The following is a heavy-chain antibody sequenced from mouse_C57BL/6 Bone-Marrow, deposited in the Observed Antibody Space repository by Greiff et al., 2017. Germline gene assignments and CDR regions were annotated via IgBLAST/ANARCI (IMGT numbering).Heavy chain of an antibody. D-gene: IGHD2-2*01. Sequence: QVQLQQSGAELARPGASVKLSCKASGYTFTSYGISWVKQRTGQGLEWIGEFYPRSGNTYYNEKFKGKATLTADKYSSTAYMELRSLTSEDSAVYFCARATIMVTTGRFAYWGQGTLVTVSA. CDR1: GYTFTSYG. CDR3: ARATIMVTTGRFAY. J-gene: IGHJ3*01. CDR2: FYPRSGNT. V-gene: IGHV1-81*01.